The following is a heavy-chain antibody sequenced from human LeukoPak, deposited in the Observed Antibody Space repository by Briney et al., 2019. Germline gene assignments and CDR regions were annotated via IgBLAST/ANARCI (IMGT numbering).Heavy chain of an antibody. V-gene: IGHV4-34*01. CDR1: GGSFSGYY. CDR3: ARSYSNIFSWFDP. D-gene: IGHD3-3*02. Sequence: SETLSLTCAVYGGSFSGYYWSWIRQPPGKGLEWIGEINHSGSTNYNPSLKSRVTISVDTSKNQFSLKLSSVAAADTAVYYCARSYSNIFSWFDPWGQGTLVTVSS. J-gene: IGHJ5*02. CDR2: INHSGST.